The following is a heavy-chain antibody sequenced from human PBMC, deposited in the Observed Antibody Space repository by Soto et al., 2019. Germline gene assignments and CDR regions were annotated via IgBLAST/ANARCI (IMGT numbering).Heavy chain of an antibody. D-gene: IGHD2-2*01. V-gene: IGHV1-18*01. Sequence: SVKVSCKASGYTFTSYGISWVRQAPGQGLEWMGWISAYNGNTNYAQKFQGRVTITADESTSTAYMELSSLRSEDTAVYYCARESRGFDYWGQGTLVTVSS. CDR2: ISAYNGNT. CDR1: GYTFTSYG. CDR3: ARESRGFDY. J-gene: IGHJ4*02.